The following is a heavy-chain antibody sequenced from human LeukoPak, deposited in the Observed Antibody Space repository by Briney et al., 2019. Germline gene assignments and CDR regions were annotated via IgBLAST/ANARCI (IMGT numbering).Heavy chain of an antibody. CDR3: ARGTGSSWSGYGMDV. V-gene: IGHV4-39*07. J-gene: IGHJ6*02. CDR2: IYDSGST. D-gene: IGHD6-13*01. CDR1: GGSIRSSYYY. Sequence: SETLSLTCTVSGGSIRSSYYYWGWIRQPPGKGLEWIGSIYDSGSTYYNPSLKSRVTISVDTSKNQFSLKLSSVTAADTAVYYCARGTGSSWSGYGMDVWGQGTTVTVSS.